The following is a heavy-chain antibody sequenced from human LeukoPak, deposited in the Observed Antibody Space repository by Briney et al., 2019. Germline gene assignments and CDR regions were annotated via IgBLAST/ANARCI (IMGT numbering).Heavy chain of an antibody. CDR2: IGSDGSIT. V-gene: IGHV3-74*01. J-gene: IGHJ4*02. CDR1: GFTFNSHW. D-gene: IGHD6-13*01. Sequence: GVSLRLSCAASGFTFNSHWMHWVRQGPGKGLVWVSRIGSDGSITSYADSVKGRFTISRDNAKNTLYLQMNSLRAEDTAVYYCARGPLIAAAGTWWGQGTLVTVSS. CDR3: ARGPLIAAAGTW.